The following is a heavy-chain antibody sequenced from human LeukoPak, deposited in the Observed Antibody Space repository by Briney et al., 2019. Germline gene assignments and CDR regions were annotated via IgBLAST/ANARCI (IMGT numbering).Heavy chain of an antibody. CDR3: ARNRYNWNYAPTLRY. Sequence: ASVKVSCKASGYTFTGYYMHWVRQAPGQGLEWMGWINPNSGGTNCAQKFQGRVTMTRDTSISTAYMELSRLRSDDTAVYYCARNRYNWNYAPTLRYWGQGTLVTVSS. V-gene: IGHV1-2*02. CDR1: GYTFTGYY. D-gene: IGHD1-7*01. J-gene: IGHJ4*02. CDR2: INPNSGGT.